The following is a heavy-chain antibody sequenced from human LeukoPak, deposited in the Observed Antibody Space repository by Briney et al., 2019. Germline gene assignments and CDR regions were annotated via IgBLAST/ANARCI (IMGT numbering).Heavy chain of an antibody. CDR3: ARHWSDYTEERYFDY. CDR1: GGSISNIFDY. CDR2: ISYTGST. V-gene: IGHV4-39*01. Sequence: SETLSLTCTVSGGSISNIFDYWGWIRQPPGKGLEWIGSISYTGSTFYNPSLKSRVTISVDTSKKHFSLNLGSVTAADTAVYYCARHWSDYTEERYFDYWGQGTLVTVSS. D-gene: IGHD3-3*01. J-gene: IGHJ4*02.